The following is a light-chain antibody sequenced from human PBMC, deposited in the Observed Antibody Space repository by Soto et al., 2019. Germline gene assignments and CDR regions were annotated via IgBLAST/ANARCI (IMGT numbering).Light chain of an antibody. Sequence: DIQMTQSPSTLSASVGDTVTITCRASQNINRWLAWYQQRPGKAPNLLIHKATSLEGGVPSRFSGSSSGTEFTLTISSLQPDDIATSFCLQYNVYPLTFGGGTKVEI. CDR2: KAT. V-gene: IGKV1-5*03. CDR1: QNINRW. CDR3: LQYNVYPLT. J-gene: IGKJ4*01.